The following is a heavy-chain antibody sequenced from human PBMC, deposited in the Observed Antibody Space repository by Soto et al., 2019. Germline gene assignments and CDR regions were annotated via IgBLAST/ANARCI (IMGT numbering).Heavy chain of an antibody. Sequence: EPLSLTVADDGGCLSGYYWSWIRQPPGKGLEWLGEINHSGITDYNPSLKSRITISIDTSKKQFYLKLNSVTAADTAVYYWAIGPRMWLAGGGYWGQGTQVTVSS. V-gene: IGHV4-34*01. J-gene: IGHJ4*02. CDR3: AIGPRMWLAGGGY. CDR2: INHSGIT. D-gene: IGHD6-19*01. CDR1: GGCLSGYY.